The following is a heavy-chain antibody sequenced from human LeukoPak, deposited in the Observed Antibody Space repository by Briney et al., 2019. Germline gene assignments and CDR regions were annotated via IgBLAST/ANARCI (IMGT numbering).Heavy chain of an antibody. D-gene: IGHD6-13*01. CDR1: GFTFDDYG. CDR2: INWNGGST. V-gene: IGHV3-20*04. CDR3: ARAGGYSSSWYPSYFDY. J-gene: IGHJ4*02. Sequence: GGSLRLSCAASGFTFDDYGMSWVRQAPGKGLEWVSGINWNGGSTGYADSVKGRFTISRDNAKNSLYLQMNSLRAEDTALYYCARAGGYSSSWYPSYFDYWGQGTLVTVSS.